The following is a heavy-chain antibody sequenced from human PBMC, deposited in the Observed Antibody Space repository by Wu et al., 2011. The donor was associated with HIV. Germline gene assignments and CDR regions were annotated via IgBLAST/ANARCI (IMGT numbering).Heavy chain of an antibody. Sequence: EVKKPGTSVKVSCEASGYLFTNYDINWVRQASGQGLEWMGWMNPRSGNXGYAEQFQGRVTMTTDTSTSTAYMELRSLRSDDTAVYYCARGNGLDEGLDSWGQGTLVTVSS. CDR3: ARGNGLDEGLDS. D-gene: IGHD6-19*01. V-gene: IGHV1-8*01. J-gene: IGHJ4*02. CDR2: MNPRSGNX. CDR1: GYLFTNYD.